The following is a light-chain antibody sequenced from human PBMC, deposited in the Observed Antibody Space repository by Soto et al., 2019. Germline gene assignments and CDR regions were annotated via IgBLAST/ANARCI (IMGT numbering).Light chain of an antibody. CDR3: QQYNSYSLT. J-gene: IGKJ4*01. V-gene: IGKV1-5*01. Sequence: DIQMTQSPSILSASVGDRVTITCRASQIISSRLAWYQQKPGKAPKLLIYDAYNLESGVPSRFSGSGSGTEFTITISSLQPDDFATYDCQQYNSYSLTFGGGTKVAIK. CDR1: QIISSR. CDR2: DAY.